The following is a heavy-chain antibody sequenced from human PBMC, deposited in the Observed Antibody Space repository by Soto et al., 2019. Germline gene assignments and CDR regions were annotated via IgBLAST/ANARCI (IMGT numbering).Heavy chain of an antibody. CDR3: ARDSGFSCHVDIVAFCAFDI. V-gene: IGHV3-53*05. CDR1: GFTVSSNY. CDR2: IYSGGST. D-gene: IGHD5-12*01. Sequence: GGSLRLSCAASGFTVSSNYMSWVRQAPGKGLEWVSVIYSGGSTYYADSVKGRFTIYRDNSKNTLYLQMNSMRSEDTAVYYCARDSGFSCHVDIVAFCAFDIWGQGTMVTVSS. J-gene: IGHJ3*02.